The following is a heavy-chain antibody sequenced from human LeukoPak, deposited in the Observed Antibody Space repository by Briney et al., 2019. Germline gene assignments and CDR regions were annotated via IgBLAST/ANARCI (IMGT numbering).Heavy chain of an antibody. V-gene: IGHV3-15*01. Sequence: GGSLRLSCAASGFTFSNAWMSWVRQAPGKGLEWVGRIKSKPDGGTTDYAAPVKGRFTISRDDSKNTLYLQMNSLKTEDTAVYYCTTVMWGPRLRFPWGQGTLVTVSS. J-gene: IGHJ5*02. CDR2: IKSKPDGGTT. CDR1: GFTFSNAW. CDR3: TTVMWGPRLRFP. D-gene: IGHD5/OR15-5a*01.